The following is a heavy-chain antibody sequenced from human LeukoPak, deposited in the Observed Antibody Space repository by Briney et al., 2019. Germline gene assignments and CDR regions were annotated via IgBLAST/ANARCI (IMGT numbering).Heavy chain of an antibody. J-gene: IGHJ4*02. Sequence: PGGSLRLSCAASGFTFSSYGMHWVRQAPGKGLEWVAFIRYDGSNKYYADSVKGRFTISRDNSKNTLYLQMSSLRAEDTAVYYCARGQDYDFWSGFFGHLDYWGQGTLVTVSS. CDR2: IRYDGSNK. D-gene: IGHD3-3*01. CDR1: GFTFSSYG. CDR3: ARGQDYDFWSGFFGHLDY. V-gene: IGHV3-30*02.